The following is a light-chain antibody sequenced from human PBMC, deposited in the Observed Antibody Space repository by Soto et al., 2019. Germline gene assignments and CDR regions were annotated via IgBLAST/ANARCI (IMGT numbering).Light chain of an antibody. CDR2: GGS. Sequence: EVVLTQSPGALSLSPGEGVTLSCRASQNIRGNELAWYRQKRGQAPRLLIYGGSSRAEGIPDRFSGRGTGTNFTLTISRLEPEDSAVYYCQDCGTSHPWTCGQGTKLEIK. V-gene: IGKV3-20*01. J-gene: IGKJ1*01. CDR1: QNIRGNE. CDR3: QDCGTSHPWT.